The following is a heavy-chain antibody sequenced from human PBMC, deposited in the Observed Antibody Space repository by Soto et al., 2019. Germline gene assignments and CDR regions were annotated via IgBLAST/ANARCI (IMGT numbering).Heavy chain of an antibody. CDR2: IQSGGPT. V-gene: IGHV3-66*01. Sequence: GGSLRLSCAASGFTVSSKYMSWVRQAPGKGLEWVSLIQSGGPTYYADSVKGRFTISRDTSENTVHLQMDSLRAEDTAVYYCARDDVLCDGGRCYGVPLDVWGNGTTDTVSS. J-gene: IGHJ6*04. CDR3: ARDDVLCDGGRCYGVPLDV. D-gene: IGHD2-15*01. CDR1: GFTVSSKY.